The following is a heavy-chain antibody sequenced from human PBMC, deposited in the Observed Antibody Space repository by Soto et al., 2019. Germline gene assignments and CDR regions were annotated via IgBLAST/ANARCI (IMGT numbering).Heavy chain of an antibody. V-gene: IGHV5-51*01. J-gene: IGHJ3*01. CDR2: VFPADSNT. CDR3: ARHRLSTWDAFDL. CDR1: GYRFSTYW. Sequence: GASLKISCKGSGYRFSTYWTGWVRQMPGQGLEWMGIVFPADSNTRYSPSFQGQVTNSADTSISPAYLQWNSLQASDTAMYYCARHRLSTWDAFDLWGQGTMVTVSS. D-gene: IGHD2-2*01.